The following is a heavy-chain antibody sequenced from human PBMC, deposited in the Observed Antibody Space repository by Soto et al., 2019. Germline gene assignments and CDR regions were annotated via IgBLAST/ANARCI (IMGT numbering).Heavy chain of an antibody. CDR1: GDTFTEYY. CDR3: ARGGHVVVVTAALDY. J-gene: IGHJ4*02. D-gene: IGHD2-21*02. CDR2: VNPSGGHT. V-gene: IGHV1-46*01. Sequence: QVQLMQSGAEVKKPGASVKVSCKASGDTFTEYYIHWVRQAPGQGLEWMGTVNPSGGHTTYAQHFLGRETITTDTATSTLYKEQTTRISEKAGAYYSARGGHVVVVTAALDYWGQGTLVTVSS.